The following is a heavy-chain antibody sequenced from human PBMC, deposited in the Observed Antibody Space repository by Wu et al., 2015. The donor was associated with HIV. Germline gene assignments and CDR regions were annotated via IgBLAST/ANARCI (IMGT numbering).Heavy chain of an antibody. Sequence: QVHLVQSGAEMKKPGASVKVSCKASGYTFTGYYMNWVRQAPGQGLEWMGVMNPSANKISYAQSFQGRVTMTRDTSTNTVYMELRSLKSEDTAVYFCANRNRIGNMEAFDIWGRGTKVNRLF. CDR3: ANRNRIGNMEAFDI. CDR2: MNPSANKI. D-gene: IGHD1-1*01. V-gene: IGHV1-46*03. J-gene: IGHJ3*02. CDR1: GYTFTGYY.